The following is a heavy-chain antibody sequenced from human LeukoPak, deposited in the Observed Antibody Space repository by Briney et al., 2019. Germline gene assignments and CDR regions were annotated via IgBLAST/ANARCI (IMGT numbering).Heavy chain of an antibody. D-gene: IGHD3-10*01. CDR1: GFTFRSYG. Sequence: GGSLRLSCAASGFTFRSYGMSWVRQAPGKGLEWVANIKQDGSEKYYVDSVKGRFTISRDNAKNSLYLQMNSLRTEYTAVYYCAREYYYGSGSYYNGYWGQGTLVIVSS. CDR3: AREYYYGSGSYYNGY. J-gene: IGHJ4*02. V-gene: IGHV3-7*04. CDR2: IKQDGSEK.